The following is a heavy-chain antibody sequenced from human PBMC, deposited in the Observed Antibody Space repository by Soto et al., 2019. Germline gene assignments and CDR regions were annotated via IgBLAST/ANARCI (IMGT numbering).Heavy chain of an antibody. D-gene: IGHD2-15*01. Sequence: NPSETLSLTCTFSVGSVSSGDYYWSWIRQPPGKGLEWIGYISNSGSTYYNPSLKSRVTISVDTSQNQFSLKLSSVTAADTAVYYCAREAGSPPGYYFEYLGQGTLVNVSS. J-gene: IGHJ4*02. CDR2: ISNSGST. CDR3: AREAGSPPGYYFEY. CDR1: VGSVSSGDYY. V-gene: IGHV4-30-4*08.